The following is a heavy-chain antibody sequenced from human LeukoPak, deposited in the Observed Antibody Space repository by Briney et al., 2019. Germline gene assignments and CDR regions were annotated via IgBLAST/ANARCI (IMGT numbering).Heavy chain of an antibody. CDR1: GYTFTSYG. J-gene: IGHJ4*02. CDR2: ISAYNGNT. CDR3: ARGQDVDTAMDNLDY. D-gene: IGHD5-18*01. V-gene: IGHV1-18*01. Sequence: GASVKVSCKASGYTFTSYGISWVRQAPGQGLEWMGWISAYNGNTNYAQKLQGRVTMTTDTSTSTAYMELRSLRSDDTAVYYCARGQDVDTAMDNLDYWGQGTLVTVSS.